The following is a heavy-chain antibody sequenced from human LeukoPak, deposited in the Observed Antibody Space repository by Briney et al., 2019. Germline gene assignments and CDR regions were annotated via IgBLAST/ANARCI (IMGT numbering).Heavy chain of an antibody. Sequence: PGESLRLSCAASGFTFSDYYMSWIRQAPGKGLEWASYISSSSSYTNYADSVKGRFTISRDNAKNSLYLQMNSLRAEDTAVYYCARAAGGGYYDSSGYYLFDYWGQGTLVTVSS. CDR3: ARAAGGGYYDSSGYYLFDY. V-gene: IGHV3-11*06. J-gene: IGHJ4*02. CDR1: GFTFSDYY. CDR2: ISSSSSYT. D-gene: IGHD3-22*01.